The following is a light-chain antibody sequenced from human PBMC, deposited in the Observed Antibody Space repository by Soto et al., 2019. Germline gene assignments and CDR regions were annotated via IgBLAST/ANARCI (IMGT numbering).Light chain of an antibody. Sequence: QSVLTQPASVSGSPGQSITISCTGSSSDVGGYNYVSWYQQHPGEAPKLMIYDVSNRPSGVSNRFSGSKSGNTASLTISGLQAEDEADYYCTSYTPTSTLYVFGTGTQLTVL. V-gene: IGLV2-14*01. CDR3: TSYTPTSTLYV. CDR2: DVS. J-gene: IGLJ1*01. CDR1: SSDVGGYNY.